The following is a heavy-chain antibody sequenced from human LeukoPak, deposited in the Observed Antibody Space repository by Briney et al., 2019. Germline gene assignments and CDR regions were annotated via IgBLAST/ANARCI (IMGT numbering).Heavy chain of an antibody. V-gene: IGHV4-59*13. Sequence: SETLSLTCTVSGGSISPYFWSWFRQPPGKGLEWIGYISYTGSTNYNPSLKSRVTITVATSKNQFSLRLTSVTAADTAVYYCARDDYRGVTNFDPWGQGTLVTVSS. CDR2: ISYTGST. D-gene: IGHD3-10*01. CDR1: GGSISPYF. J-gene: IGHJ5*02. CDR3: ARDDYRGVTNFDP.